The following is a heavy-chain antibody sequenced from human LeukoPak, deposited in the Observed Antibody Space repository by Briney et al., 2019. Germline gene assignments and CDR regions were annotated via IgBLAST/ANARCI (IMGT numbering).Heavy chain of an antibody. J-gene: IGHJ4*02. D-gene: IGHD6-19*01. Sequence: GGSLRLSCAASGFTFSTYWMHWVRQAPGKGLVWVSRINSDGSSTSYADPVKGRFTISRDNAKNTLFLQMNSLRAEDTAVYYCARYSSAWHAVDYWGQGTLVTVSS. V-gene: IGHV3-74*01. CDR2: INSDGSST. CDR3: ARYSSAWHAVDY. CDR1: GFTFSTYW.